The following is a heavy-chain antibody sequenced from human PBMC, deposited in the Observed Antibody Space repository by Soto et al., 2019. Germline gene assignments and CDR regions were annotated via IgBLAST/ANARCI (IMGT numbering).Heavy chain of an antibody. CDR2: IWYDGSNK. CDR3: ARDEGKVHFDY. J-gene: IGHJ4*02. Sequence: QVQQVESGGGVVQPGRSLRLSCAASGFTFNNYAMHWVRQAPGKGLEWVAVIWYDGSNKYYADSVKGRFTISRDNSKNTLYLQMNSLRAEDTAVYYCARDEGKVHFDYWGQGTLVTVSS. CDR1: GFTFNNYA. V-gene: IGHV3-33*01. D-gene: IGHD3-10*01.